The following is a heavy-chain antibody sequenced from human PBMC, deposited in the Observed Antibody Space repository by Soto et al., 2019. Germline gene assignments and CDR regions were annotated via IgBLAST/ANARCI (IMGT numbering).Heavy chain of an antibody. J-gene: IGHJ4*02. D-gene: IGHD6-6*01. Sequence: EVQLVESGGGLVKPGGSLRVSCAAAGITFSNAWITWVRQAPGKGLEWVGRIKSKIDGGTTDYGVPVKGRFTISRDDSKNPLYLQMNSLKTEATAVYYCTTGRYSSSLYFDSWGQGTLVTVSS. CDR1: GITFSNAW. CDR2: IKSKIDGGTT. V-gene: IGHV3-15*01. CDR3: TTGRYSSSLYFDS.